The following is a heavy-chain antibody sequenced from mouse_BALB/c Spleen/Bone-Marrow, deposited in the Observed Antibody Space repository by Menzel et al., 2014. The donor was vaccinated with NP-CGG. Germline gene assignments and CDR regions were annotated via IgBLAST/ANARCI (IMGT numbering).Heavy chain of an antibody. D-gene: IGHD1-1*01. CDR2: ISSGGGST. CDR1: GFAFSSYD. Sequence: EVQLVESGGGLVNPGGSLKLSCAASGFAFSSYDMSWVRRTPEKRLEWVAYISSGGGSTYYPDTVKGRFTISRDNAKNXLYLRMSSLKSEDTAMYYCARQSRAWFAYWGQGTLVTVSA. J-gene: IGHJ3*01. CDR3: ARQSRAWFAY. V-gene: IGHV5-12-1*01.